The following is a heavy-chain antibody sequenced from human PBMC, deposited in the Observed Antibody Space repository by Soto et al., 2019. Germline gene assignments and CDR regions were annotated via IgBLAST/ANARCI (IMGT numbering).Heavy chain of an antibody. D-gene: IGHD3-16*01. J-gene: IGHJ6*02. Sequence: GGSLRLSCAASGFIFSTYTINWVRQAPGKGLEWVASIGSSSRDIFYADSVKARFTISRDNANSSVDLQMNSLRVGDTAIYYCARGSWGGDGIDVWGQGTTVTVSS. CDR3: ARGSWGGDGIDV. CDR2: IGSSSRDI. CDR1: GFIFSTYT. V-gene: IGHV3-21*01.